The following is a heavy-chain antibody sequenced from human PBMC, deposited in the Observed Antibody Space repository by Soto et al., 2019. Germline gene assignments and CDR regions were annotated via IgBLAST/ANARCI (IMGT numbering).Heavy chain of an antibody. CDR2: LENIGNP. CDR1: GGSITSGTYY. J-gene: IGHJ4*02. D-gene: IGHD6-13*01. CDR3: VRTQLAGLAGDAGYFED. Sequence: QVHLQESGPGLVKPSQTLSLTCTVSGGSITSGTYYWSWVRQHPGRGLEWIGFLENIGNPYYNRSLRSRVSISSDTSKNQFSLTVNSVNAADTATYYCVRTQLAGLAGDAGYFEDWGQGALVTVSS. V-gene: IGHV4-31*03.